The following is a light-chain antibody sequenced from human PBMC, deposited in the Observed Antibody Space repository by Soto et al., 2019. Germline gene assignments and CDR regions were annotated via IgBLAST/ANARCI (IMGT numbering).Light chain of an antibody. CDR3: LQHNSHPFT. CDR1: QGIGND. V-gene: IGKV1-17*01. Sequence: DLQMTQSPSSLSASVGDRVTITCRASQGIGNDLTWYQQKLGKAPKRLITASSSLQSGVPSRFSGRGSGTEFTLTISGLQPEDLATYYCLQHNSHPFTFGGGTKVEIE. CDR2: ASS. J-gene: IGKJ4*01.